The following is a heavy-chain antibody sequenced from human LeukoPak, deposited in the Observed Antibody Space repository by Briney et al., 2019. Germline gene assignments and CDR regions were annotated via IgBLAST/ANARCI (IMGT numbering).Heavy chain of an antibody. CDR3: ARAFRGVVTGAFDY. CDR1: GFTFSSYA. V-gene: IGHV3-30*04. CDR2: ISYDGSNK. J-gene: IGHJ4*02. Sequence: GGSLRLSCAASGFTFSSYAMHWVRQALGKGLEWVAVISYDGSNKYYADSVKGRFTISRDNSKNTLYLQMNSLRAEDTAVYYCARAFRGVVTGAFDYWGQGTLVTVSS. D-gene: IGHD2-21*02.